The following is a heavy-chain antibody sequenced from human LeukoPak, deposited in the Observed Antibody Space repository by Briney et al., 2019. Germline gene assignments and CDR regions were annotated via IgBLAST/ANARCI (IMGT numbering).Heavy chain of an antibody. CDR3: ATMEGYAYSVF. D-gene: IGHD5-12*01. CDR1: GYTFTGYY. V-gene: IGHV1-69*13. CDR2: IIPFFPAT. Sequence: GASVKVSCKASGYTFTGYYMHWVRQAPGQGLEWMGGIIPFFPATDYAQKFQGRVTITADESTSTSYMELNSLKSEDTAVYYCATMEGYAYSVFWGQGTLVTVSS. J-gene: IGHJ4*02.